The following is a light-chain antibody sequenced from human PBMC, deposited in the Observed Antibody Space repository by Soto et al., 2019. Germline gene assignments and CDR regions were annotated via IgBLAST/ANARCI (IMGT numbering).Light chain of an antibody. CDR2: LSS. CDR1: QANRSTH. V-gene: IGKV3-20*01. Sequence: ETVLTQSPGTLSLSPGERATLSCRASQANRSTHLAWYQQKPGQAPRLLMYLSSTRAPGIPDRFSGSGSGTDFTLSISRLEPEYFAVYYCQQYDSSPSTFGQGTKLEIK. CDR3: QQYDSSPST. J-gene: IGKJ2*01.